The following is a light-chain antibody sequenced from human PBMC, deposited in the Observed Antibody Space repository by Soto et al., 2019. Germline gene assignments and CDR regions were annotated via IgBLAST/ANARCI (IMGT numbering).Light chain of an antibody. CDR2: DVS. CDR1: SSDVGGYNY. J-gene: IGLJ2*01. CDR3: RAYAGSVVV. V-gene: IGLV2-8*01. Sequence: QSALTQPPSASGSPGQSVTISCTGTSSDVGGYNYVSWYQQHPGKAPKLMIYDVSKRPSGVPDRFSGSKSGNTASLTVSGLQAEDEADYYCRAYAGSVVVFGGGTKLTVL.